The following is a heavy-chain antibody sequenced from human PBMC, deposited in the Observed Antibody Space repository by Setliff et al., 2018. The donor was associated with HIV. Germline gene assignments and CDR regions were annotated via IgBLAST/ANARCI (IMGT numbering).Heavy chain of an antibody. V-gene: IGHV4-59*11. CDR2: VSHTGNT. CDR1: GDSINTHY. J-gene: IGHJ6*02. D-gene: IGHD3-22*01. Sequence: SETLSLTCTVSGDSINTHYWSWIRQPPGKGLEWIGYVSHTGNTNSNPSLKSRVTISVDTSKNQFSLKLNSVTTADTAVYYCARSRTSSGYYGVTGYGMDVWGQGTTVTVSS. CDR3: ARSRTSSGYYGVTGYGMDV.